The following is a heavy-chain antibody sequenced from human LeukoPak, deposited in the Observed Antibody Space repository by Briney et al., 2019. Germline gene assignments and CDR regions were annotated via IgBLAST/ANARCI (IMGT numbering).Heavy chain of an antibody. D-gene: IGHD7-27*01. Sequence: GGPLRLSCAASGFIFSNHRMHGVRQSPGKGLVWVARINNDGSDTSHADSVEGRFTISRDNAENTLYLQMNSLRVEDTAMYFCARNNWGIDDWGQGTLVTVSS. J-gene: IGHJ4*02. CDR2: INNDGSDT. V-gene: IGHV3-74*01. CDR1: GFIFSNHR. CDR3: ARNNWGIDD.